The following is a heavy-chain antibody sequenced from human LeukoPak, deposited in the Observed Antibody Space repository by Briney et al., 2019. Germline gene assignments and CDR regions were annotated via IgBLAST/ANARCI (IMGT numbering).Heavy chain of an antibody. Sequence: SVKVPCKASGGTFSSYAISWVRQAPGQGPEWMGGIIPIFGTANYAQKFQGRVTMTRNTSISTAYMELSSLRSEDTAVYYCARGSDSSGYSIDYWGQGTLVTVSS. J-gene: IGHJ4*02. D-gene: IGHD3-22*01. CDR3: ARGSDSSGYSIDY. V-gene: IGHV1-69*05. CDR1: GGTFSSYA. CDR2: IIPIFGTA.